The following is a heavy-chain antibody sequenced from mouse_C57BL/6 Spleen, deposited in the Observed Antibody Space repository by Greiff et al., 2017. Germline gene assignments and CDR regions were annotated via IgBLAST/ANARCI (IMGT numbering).Heavy chain of an antibody. CDR3: ARRVYDYDDYAMDY. Sequence: VHVKQSGPELVKPGASVKISCKASGYSFTDYNMNWVKPSNGKSLEWIGVINPNYGTTSYNQKFKGKAPLTVDQSSSTAYMQLNSLTSEDSAVYYCARRVYDYDDYAMDYWGQGTSVTVSS. J-gene: IGHJ4*01. D-gene: IGHD2-4*01. V-gene: IGHV1-39*01. CDR1: GYSFTDYN. CDR2: INPNYGTT.